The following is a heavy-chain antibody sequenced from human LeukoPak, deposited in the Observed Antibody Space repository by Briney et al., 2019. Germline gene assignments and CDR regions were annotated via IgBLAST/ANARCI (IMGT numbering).Heavy chain of an antibody. CDR3: TRVFAGDEYSSSGY. CDR1: GFTFSRYY. Sequence: GGSLILSCAASGFTFSRYYMHWVRQAPGKGLVWVSRINSDGSGTTYADSVKGRFTVSRDNAKNTLYLQMNSLRVEDTAMYYCTRVFAGDEYSSSGYWGQGTLVTVSS. CDR2: INSDGSGT. V-gene: IGHV3-74*01. D-gene: IGHD6-13*01. J-gene: IGHJ4*02.